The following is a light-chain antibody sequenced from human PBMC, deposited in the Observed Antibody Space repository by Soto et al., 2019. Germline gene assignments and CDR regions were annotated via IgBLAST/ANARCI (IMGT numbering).Light chain of an antibody. CDR2: AAS. J-gene: IGKJ2*01. Sequence: DIQMTQSPSSLSASVGDRVTITCRASQSISSYLNWYQQKPGKAPKLLIYAASSLQSGVLSRFSGSRSGTDFTLTISSLQPEDFATYYCEQSYSTPQHTFGQGTKLEIK. V-gene: IGKV1-39*01. CDR3: EQSYSTPQHT. CDR1: QSISSY.